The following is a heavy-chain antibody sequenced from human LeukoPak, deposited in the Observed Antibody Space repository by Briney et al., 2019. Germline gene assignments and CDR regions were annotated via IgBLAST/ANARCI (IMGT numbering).Heavy chain of an antibody. CDR3: ARRGYCSGGSCVGAFDI. CDR1: GYGFTSYW. D-gene: IGHD2-15*01. V-gene: IGHV5-51*01. J-gene: IGHJ3*02. Sequence: GESLKISCKGSGYGFTSYWIGWVRQMPGKGLEWMGIIYPGDSDTKYSSSFQGQVTISADKSISTAYLQWSSLKASDTAMYYCARRGYCSGGSCVGAFDIWGQGTMVTVSS. CDR2: IYPGDSDT.